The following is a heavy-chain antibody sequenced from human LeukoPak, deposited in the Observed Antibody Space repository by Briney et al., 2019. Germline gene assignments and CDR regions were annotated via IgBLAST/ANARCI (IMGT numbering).Heavy chain of an antibody. D-gene: IGHD1-14*01. CDR3: ARLRPPSTRAYKTTFYHFDY. J-gene: IGHJ4*02. CDR2: IDPSDSYT. Sequence: GESLKISCKGSGYSFTSYWISWVRQMPGKGLEWMGRIDPSDSYTNYSPSFQGHVTISADKSISTAYLQWSSLKASDTAMYYCARLRPPSTRAYKTTFYHFDYWGQGTLVTVSS. V-gene: IGHV5-10-1*01. CDR1: GYSFTSYW.